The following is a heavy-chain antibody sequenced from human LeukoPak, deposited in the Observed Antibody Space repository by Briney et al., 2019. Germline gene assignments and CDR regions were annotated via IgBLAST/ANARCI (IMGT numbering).Heavy chain of an antibody. V-gene: IGHV3-48*03. CDR2: ISSSGSTI. J-gene: IGHJ6*04. D-gene: IGHD3-10*02. Sequence: GGSLRLSCAASGFTLTNYDMGWVRPAPGKGLEWVSYISSSGSTIYYADSVKGRFTISRDNAKNSLYLQMNSLRAEDTAVYYCAELGITMIGGVWGKGTTVTISS. CDR3: AELGITMIGGV. CDR1: GFTLTNYD.